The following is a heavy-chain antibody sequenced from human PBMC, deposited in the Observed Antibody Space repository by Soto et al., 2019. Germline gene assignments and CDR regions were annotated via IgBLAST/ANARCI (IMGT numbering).Heavy chain of an antibody. CDR1: GFSVTTNY. CDR3: AKKPPSSIQGWAFGMDV. CDR2: TFTGGST. J-gene: IGHJ6*02. D-gene: IGHD1-26*01. Sequence: EVQLVETGGGLIQPGGSLRLSCLASGFSVTTNYIIWVRQPPGKGLEWVSTTFTGGSTHYADSVKGRFSISRDNSKNTVYFQMNNWRVEDTAVYYCAKKPPSSIQGWAFGMDVWGQGTTVSVSS. V-gene: IGHV3-53*02.